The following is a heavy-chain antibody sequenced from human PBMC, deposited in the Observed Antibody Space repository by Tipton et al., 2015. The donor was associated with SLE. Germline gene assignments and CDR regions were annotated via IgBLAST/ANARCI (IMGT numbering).Heavy chain of an antibody. CDR1: GYTFTNFD. V-gene: IGHV1-18*01. Sequence: QLVQSGAEVMKPGASVKVSCKASGYTFTNFDISWVRQAPGQGLEWMGWISTKNGDTKYAQRFQGRATMTTDTSTSTSYMALRSPRSDDTAMYYCARECSGTGCPDYWGQGTLVTVSS. D-gene: IGHD3-10*02. CDR2: ISTKNGDT. CDR3: ARECSGTGCPDY. J-gene: IGHJ4*02.